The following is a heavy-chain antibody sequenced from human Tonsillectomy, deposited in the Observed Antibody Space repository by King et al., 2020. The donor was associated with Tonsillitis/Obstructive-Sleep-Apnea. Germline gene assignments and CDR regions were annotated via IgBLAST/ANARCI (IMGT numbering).Heavy chain of an antibody. CDR1: GFTFSDYY. CDR3: AIDKALRGIGIGMDV. V-gene: IGHV3-11*06. CDR2: ISSTTTLT. D-gene: IGHD1-26*01. Sequence: VQLVESGGGLVKPGGSLRLSCAASGFTFSDYYMSWIRQAPGKGLEWVSYISSTTTLTNYADSVKGRFTISRDNAKNSLYLQMNSLGAEDTAVYYCAIDKALRGIGIGMDVWGQGTTVTVSS. J-gene: IGHJ6*02.